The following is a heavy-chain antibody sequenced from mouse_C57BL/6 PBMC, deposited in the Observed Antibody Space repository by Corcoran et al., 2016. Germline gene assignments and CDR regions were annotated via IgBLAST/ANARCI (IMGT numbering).Heavy chain of an antibody. CDR3: ARWDYGRVFDV. D-gene: IGHD2-4*01. Sequence: EVQLQQSGPELVKPGASVKISCKASGYTFTDYYMNWVKQSHGKSLEWIGDINPNNGGTSYNQKFKGKATLTVDKSSSTAYMELRSLTSEDSAVYYCARWDYGRVFDVWGTGTTVTVSS. CDR2: INPNNGGT. CDR1: GYTFTDYY. V-gene: IGHV1-26*01. J-gene: IGHJ1*03.